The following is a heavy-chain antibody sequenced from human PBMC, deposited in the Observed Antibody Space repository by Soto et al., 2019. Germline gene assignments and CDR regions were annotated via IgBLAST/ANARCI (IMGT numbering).Heavy chain of an antibody. CDR3: ARGLVVVPGAIRGAFDI. Sequence: SWTLSLTCAASGGSITIAGFSWCLIRQPPGQGLEWIGYIYHSGSTYYNPSLKSRVTISVDRSKNQFSLKLSSVTAADTAVYYCARGLVVVPGAIRGAFDIRRQRTIVTGSS. CDR1: GGSITIAGFS. V-gene: IGHV4-30-2*01. CDR2: IYHSGST. J-gene: IGHJ3*02. D-gene: IGHD2-2*02.